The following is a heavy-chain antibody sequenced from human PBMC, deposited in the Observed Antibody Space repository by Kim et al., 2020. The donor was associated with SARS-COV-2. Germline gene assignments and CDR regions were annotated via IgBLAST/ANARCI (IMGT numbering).Heavy chain of an antibody. CDR3: ATGWSMVRRVIIGAAPY. D-gene: IGHD3-10*01. J-gene: IGHJ4*02. Sequence: ASVKVSCKVSGYTLTELSMHWVRQAPGKGLEWMGGFDPEDGETIYAQKFQGRVTMTEDTSTDTAYMELSSLRSEDTAVYYCATGWSMVRRVIIGAAPYWGQGTLVTVSS. V-gene: IGHV1-24*01. CDR1: GYTLTELS. CDR2: FDPEDGET.